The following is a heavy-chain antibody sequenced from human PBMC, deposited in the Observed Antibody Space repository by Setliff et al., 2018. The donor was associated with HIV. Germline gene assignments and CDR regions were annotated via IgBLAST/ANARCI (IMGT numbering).Heavy chain of an antibody. V-gene: IGHV3-33*06. J-gene: IGHJ4*02. Sequence: GGSLRLSCEASGFTFSVYGMHWVRQAPGKGLEWVALIWYDESKKEYSDSVKGRFNILRDDSKKTAYLQMNSLRDEDTAVYYCVKDVLKFWSGSGALDFWGPGTLVTVSS. CDR2: IWYDESKK. CDR1: GFTFSVYG. D-gene: IGHD3-3*01. CDR3: VKDVLKFWSGSGALDF.